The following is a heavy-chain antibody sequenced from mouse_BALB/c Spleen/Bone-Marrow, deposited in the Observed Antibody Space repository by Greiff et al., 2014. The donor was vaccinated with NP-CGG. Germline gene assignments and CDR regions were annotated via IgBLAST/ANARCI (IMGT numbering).Heavy chain of an antibody. CDR1: GYTFSSYT. CDR2: INPSSVYT. Sequence: QVQLQQSAAELARPGASVKMSCKASGYTFSSYTMHWVKQRPGQDLEWIGFINPSSVYTEYNQKFKDKTTLTADKSSNTAYMQLSSLTSEDSAVYYCAKPTVVAHFDYWGQGTTLTVSS. CDR3: AKPTVVAHFDY. V-gene: IGHV1-4*02. D-gene: IGHD1-1*01. J-gene: IGHJ2*01.